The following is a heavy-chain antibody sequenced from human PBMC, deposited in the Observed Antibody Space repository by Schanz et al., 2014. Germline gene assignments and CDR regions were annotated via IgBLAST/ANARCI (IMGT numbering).Heavy chain of an antibody. CDR1: GYPFTGYY. CDR3: ARGSAPSAGRAFDI. Sequence: QVHLVQSGAEVKKPGASVKVSCKASGYPFTGYYIHWVRQAPGQGLEWMGRINPTVGGTIYAQNFQVRVTMTSDASINTAYMELSRLTSDDTAVYYCARGSAPSAGRAFDIWGQGTMVTVSS. V-gene: IGHV1-2*06. CDR2: INPTVGGT. D-gene: IGHD6-13*01. J-gene: IGHJ3*02.